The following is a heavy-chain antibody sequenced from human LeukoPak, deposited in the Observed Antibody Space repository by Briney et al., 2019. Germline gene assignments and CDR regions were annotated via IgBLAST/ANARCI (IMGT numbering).Heavy chain of an antibody. CDR2: IRSKANNYAT. CDR3: TRRSTGVVVVDY. J-gene: IGHJ4*02. CDR1: GFTFSGSA. V-gene: IGHV3-73*01. D-gene: IGHD3-22*01. Sequence: PGGSLKLSCAASGFTFSGSAMPWVRQASGKGLEWVGRIRSKANNYATAYAASVKGRFTISRDDSKNTAYLQMNNLKTEDTAVYYCTRRSTGVVVVDYWGQGTLVTVSS.